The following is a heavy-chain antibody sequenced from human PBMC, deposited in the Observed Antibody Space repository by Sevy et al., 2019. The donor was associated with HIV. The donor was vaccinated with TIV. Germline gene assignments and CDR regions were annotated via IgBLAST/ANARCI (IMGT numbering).Heavy chain of an antibody. V-gene: IGHV3-30-3*01. CDR3: ARVAYYDSSGYLSSDYYGMDV. J-gene: IGHJ6*02. Sequence: GGSLRLSCAASGFTFSSYAMHWVRQAPGKGLEWVAVISYDGSNKYYADSVKGRFTISRDNSKNTLYLQMNSLRAEDTAVYYCARVAYYDSSGYLSSDYYGMDVWGLGTTVTVSS. D-gene: IGHD3-22*01. CDR1: GFTFSSYA. CDR2: ISYDGSNK.